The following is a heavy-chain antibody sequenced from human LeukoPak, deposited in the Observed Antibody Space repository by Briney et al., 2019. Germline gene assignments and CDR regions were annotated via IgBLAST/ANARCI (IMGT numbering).Heavy chain of an antibody. V-gene: IGHV3-9*01. CDR3: VKGSGGIVGAKSYFDD. D-gene: IGHD1-26*01. J-gene: IGHJ4*02. Sequence: GRSLRLSCAASGFTFDDYAMHWVRQGSGQGLEWVSSISWNSGSIGYVDSVKGRFTISRDNAKNSLYLQMNSLKPEDTALYYCVKGSGGIVGAKSYFDDWGQGTLVTVSS. CDR1: GFTFDDYA. CDR2: ISWNSGSI.